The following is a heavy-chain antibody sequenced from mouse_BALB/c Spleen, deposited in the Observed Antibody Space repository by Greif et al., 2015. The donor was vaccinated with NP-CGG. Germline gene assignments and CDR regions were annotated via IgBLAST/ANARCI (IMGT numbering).Heavy chain of an antibody. CDR1: GFNIKDYY. CDR3: ARSATWYFDV. Sequence: EVQRVESGAELVRPGALVKLSCIASGFNIKDYYMHWVKQRPEQGLEWIGWIDPENGNTIYDPKFQGKASITADTSSNTAYLQHSSLTSEDTAVYYCARSATWYFDVWGAGTTVTVSS. V-gene: IGHV14-1*02. D-gene: IGHD1-2*01. CDR2: IDPENGNT. J-gene: IGHJ1*01.